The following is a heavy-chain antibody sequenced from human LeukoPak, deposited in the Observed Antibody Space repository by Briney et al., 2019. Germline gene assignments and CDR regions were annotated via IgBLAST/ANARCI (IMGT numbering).Heavy chain of an antibody. CDR2: IYYSGST. D-gene: IGHD3-22*01. CDR3: ARHGVYDSSGYFDY. CDR1: GGSISSSSYY. J-gene: IGHJ4*02. V-gene: IGHV4-39*01. Sequence: SETLSLTCTVSGGSISSSSYYWGWIRQPPGKGLEWIGSIYYSGSTYYNPSLKSRVTISVDTSKNQFSLKLSSVTAADTAVYYCARHGVYDSSGYFDYWGQGTLVTVSS.